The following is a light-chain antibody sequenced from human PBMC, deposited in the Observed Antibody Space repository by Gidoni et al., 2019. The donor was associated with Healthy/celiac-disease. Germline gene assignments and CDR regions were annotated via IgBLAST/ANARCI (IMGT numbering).Light chain of an antibody. CDR2: QDS. V-gene: IGLV3-1*01. J-gene: IGLJ1*01. CDR1: KLGDKY. CDR3: QAWDSSTGV. Sequence: SYELTQPPSVSVYPGQTASITCSGDKLGDKYACWYQQKPGQSPVLVIYQDSKRPSGIPGRFSGSNSGNTATLTIIGTQAMDEADYYCQAWDSSTGVFGTGTKVTVL.